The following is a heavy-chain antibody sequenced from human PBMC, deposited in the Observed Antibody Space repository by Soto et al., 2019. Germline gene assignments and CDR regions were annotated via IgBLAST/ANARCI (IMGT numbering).Heavy chain of an antibody. CDR2: IKGDESGT. CDR1: GFTFSSYW. D-gene: IGHD3-10*01. V-gene: IGHV3-74*01. J-gene: IGHJ4*02. Sequence: EVQLVESGGGLVQPGGSLRLYCAASGFTFSSYWMHWVRQAPGKGLVWVSRIKGDESGTNYADSVKGRFTISRDNAKNTLFLQMNSLRAEDTAVYYCARGGLGTYLLDFWGQGTLVTVSS. CDR3: ARGGLGTYLLDF.